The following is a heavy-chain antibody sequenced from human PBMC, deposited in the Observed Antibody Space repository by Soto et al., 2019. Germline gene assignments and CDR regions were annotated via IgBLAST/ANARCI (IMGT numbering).Heavy chain of an antibody. D-gene: IGHD5-18*01. J-gene: IGHJ4*02. CDR3: ARAIETAMDPCDY. Sequence: GGSLRLSCAASGFSFTTYAMHWVRQAPGKGLERVAVISDDGSIKYYADSVKGRFTISRDNSKNTFYLQMNSLRGDDTALYYCARAIETAMDPCDYWGQGARVTVSS. CDR1: GFSFTTYA. CDR2: ISDDGSIK. V-gene: IGHV3-30-3*01.